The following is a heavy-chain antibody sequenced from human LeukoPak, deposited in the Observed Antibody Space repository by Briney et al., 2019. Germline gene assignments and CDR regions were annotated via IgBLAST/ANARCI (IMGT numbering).Heavy chain of an antibody. V-gene: IGHV1-46*01. J-gene: IGHJ4*02. CDR1: GYTFTSYY. Sequence: GASVKVSCTGCGYTFTSYYIHWLRQAPGQGLEWMGIINPAGGSTTYAQKFQGSRLTLTRDTSTSTVYMALSRLRSEDTAVYCLARGKGAHDSHTYGYFDYWGQGSLVTVSS. CDR3: ARGKGAHDSHTYGYFDY. CDR2: INPAGGST. D-gene: IGHD3-22*01.